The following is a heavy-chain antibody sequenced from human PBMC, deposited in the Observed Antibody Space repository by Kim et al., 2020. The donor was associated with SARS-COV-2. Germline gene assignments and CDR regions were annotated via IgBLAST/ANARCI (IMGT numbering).Heavy chain of an antibody. CDR3: AKSSWATVTRVCFDY. V-gene: IGHV3-23*01. J-gene: IGHJ4*02. Sequence: GGSLRLSCAASGFTFNNYAMNWVRQAPGKGLEWVSGISGAGATTYHADSVKGRFTISRENSKNTLYLQMNSLRAEDTAVYYCAKSSWATVTRVCFDYWGQGTLVTVSS. D-gene: IGHD4-17*01. CDR1: GFTFNNYA. CDR2: ISGAGATT.